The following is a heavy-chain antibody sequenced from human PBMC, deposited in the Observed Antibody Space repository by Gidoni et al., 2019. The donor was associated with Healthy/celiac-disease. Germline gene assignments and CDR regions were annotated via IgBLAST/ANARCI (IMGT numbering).Heavy chain of an antibody. D-gene: IGHD4-17*01. J-gene: IGHJ4*02. CDR3: ARADGDYIDY. CDR2: IWYDGSNQ. Sequence: QVQLVESGGGVVEPGRSLRLSCAASGFTFSSYGLHLVRQAPGKGLEWVAVIWYDGSNQYYADSVKGRFTISRDNSKNTLYLQLNSRRAEDTAVYYCARADGDYIDYWGQGTLVTVSS. V-gene: IGHV3-33*01. CDR1: GFTFSSYG.